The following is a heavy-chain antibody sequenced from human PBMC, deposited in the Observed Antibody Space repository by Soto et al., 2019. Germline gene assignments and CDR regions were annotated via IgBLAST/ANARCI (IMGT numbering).Heavy chain of an antibody. V-gene: IGHV3-23*01. CDR3: AKDPDGDYLINWLDP. J-gene: IGHJ5*02. CDR2: ISGSGGST. CDR1: GFTFSSYA. Sequence: EVQLLESGGGLVQPGGSLRLSCAVSGFTFSSYAMSWVRQAPGKGLEWVSVISGSGGSTYYADSVKGRFTISRDNSKNTLYLQMNSLRVEDTAVYYCAKDPDGDYLINWLDPWGQGTLVTVSS. D-gene: IGHD4-17*01.